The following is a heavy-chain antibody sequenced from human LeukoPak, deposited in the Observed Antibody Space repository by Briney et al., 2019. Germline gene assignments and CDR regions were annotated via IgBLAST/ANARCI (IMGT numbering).Heavy chain of an antibody. J-gene: IGHJ4*02. V-gene: IGHV1-18*01. CDR1: GYTFTSYG. D-gene: IGHD6-13*01. Sequence: GASVKVSCKASGYTFTSYGISWVRQAPGQGLEWMGWISAYNGNTNYAQKLQGRVTMTTDTSSSTAYMELRSLRSDDTAVYYCARADSSWYGLRWDYWGQGTLVTVPS. CDR3: ARADSSWYGLRWDY. CDR2: ISAYNGNT.